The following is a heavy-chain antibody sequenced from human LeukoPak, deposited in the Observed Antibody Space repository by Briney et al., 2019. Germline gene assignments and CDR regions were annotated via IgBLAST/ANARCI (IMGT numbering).Heavy chain of an antibody. CDR2: IIPILGIA. J-gene: IGHJ4*02. CDR3: ARALSSGYYTTIDC. Sequence: ASVKVSCKASGGTFSSYAISWVRQAPGQGLEWMGRIIPILGIANYAQKFQGRVTITADKSTSTAYMELSSLRSEDTAVYYCARALSSGYYTTIDCWGQGTLVTVSS. CDR1: GGTFSSYA. D-gene: IGHD3-22*01. V-gene: IGHV1-69*04.